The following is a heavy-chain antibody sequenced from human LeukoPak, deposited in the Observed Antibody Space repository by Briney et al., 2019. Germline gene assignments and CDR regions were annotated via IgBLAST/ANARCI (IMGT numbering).Heavy chain of an antibody. CDR2: IYPDGST. CDR3: ARDGDGVAMVW. D-gene: IGHD5-18*01. CDR1: GFTVSTKY. J-gene: IGHJ4*02. Sequence: GGSLRLSCAASGFTVSTKYMSWVRQAPGKGLQWVSIIYPDGSTFYSDSVKGRFTASRDNSENTLYLQMNSLRVEDTAVYYCARDGDGVAMVWWGQGTLVTVSS. V-gene: IGHV3-53*01.